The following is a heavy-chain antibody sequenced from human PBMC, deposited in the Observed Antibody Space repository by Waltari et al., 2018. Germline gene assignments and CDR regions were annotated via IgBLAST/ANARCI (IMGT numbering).Heavy chain of an antibody. CDR1: GGSISSSNW. J-gene: IGHJ4*02. CDR3: ARHDRYCSGGSCSSRVLFPTWDFDY. V-gene: IGHV4-4*02. CDR2: IYHSGST. Sequence: QVQLQESGPGLVKPSGTLSLTCAVSGGSISSSNWWSWVRQPPGKGLEWIGEIYHSGSTNDNPSLKSRVTISVDKSKNQFSLKLSSVTAADTAVYYCARHDRYCSGGSCSSRVLFPTWDFDYWGQGTLVTVSS. D-gene: IGHD2-15*01.